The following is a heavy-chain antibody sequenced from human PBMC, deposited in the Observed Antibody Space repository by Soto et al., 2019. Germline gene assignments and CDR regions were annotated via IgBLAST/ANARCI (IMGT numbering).Heavy chain of an antibody. Sequence: EVQLVEFGGGLVQPGRSLRLSCAASGFTFDDYAMHWVRQAPGKGLEWVSSISWTSGTIVYADSVKGRFTISRDNAKNSLYLQMNSLRAEDTALYYCAKGAYNYYFDYWGQGTLVTVSS. J-gene: IGHJ4*02. CDR3: AKGAYNYYFDY. CDR1: GFTFDDYA. V-gene: IGHV3-9*01. D-gene: IGHD1-1*01. CDR2: ISWTSGTI.